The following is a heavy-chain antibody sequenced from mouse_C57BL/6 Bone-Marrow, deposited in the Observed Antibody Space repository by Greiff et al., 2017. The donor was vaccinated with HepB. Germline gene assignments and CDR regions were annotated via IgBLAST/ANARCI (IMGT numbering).Heavy chain of an antibody. D-gene: IGHD1-1*01. V-gene: IGHV5-9-1*02. CDR3: TRGGAVVPYYYAMDY. CDR2: ISSGGDYI. CDR1: GFTFSSYA. Sequence: EVQGVESGEGLVKPGGSLKLSCAASGFTFSSYAMSWVRQTPEKRLEWVAYISSGGDYIYYADTVKGRFTISRDNARNTLYLQMSSLKSEDTAMYYCTRGGAVVPYYYAMDYWGQGTSVTVSS. J-gene: IGHJ4*01.